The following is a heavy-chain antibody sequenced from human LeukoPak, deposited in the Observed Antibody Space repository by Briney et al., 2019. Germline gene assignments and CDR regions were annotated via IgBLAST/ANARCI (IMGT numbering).Heavy chain of an antibody. V-gene: IGHV4-39*07. CDR3: TREVDSSGWYSYSDY. CDR2: IYYSGST. D-gene: IGHD6-19*01. Sequence: PSETLSLTCTVSGDSSSSTSYYWGWIRQPPGKGLEWIGAIYYSGSTYYSPSLNSRVTVSVDTSKNQFSLKLSSVTAADTAVYYCTREVDSSGWYSYSDYWGQGTLVIVSS. CDR1: GDSSSSTSYY. J-gene: IGHJ4*02.